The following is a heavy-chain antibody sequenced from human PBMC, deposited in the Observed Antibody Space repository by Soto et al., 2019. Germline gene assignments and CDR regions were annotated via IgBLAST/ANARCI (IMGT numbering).Heavy chain of an antibody. J-gene: IGHJ6*02. V-gene: IGHV1-69*13. D-gene: IGHD3-3*01. CDR3: ATESAYYDFWSGGGGYYYYGMDV. Sequence: SVKVSCKASGGTFSSYAISWVRQAPGRGLEWMGGIIPIFGTANYAQKFQGRVTITADESTSTAYMELSSLRSEDTAVYYCATESAYYDFWSGGGGYYYYGMDVWGQGTTVTVSS. CDR2: IIPIFGTA. CDR1: GGTFSSYA.